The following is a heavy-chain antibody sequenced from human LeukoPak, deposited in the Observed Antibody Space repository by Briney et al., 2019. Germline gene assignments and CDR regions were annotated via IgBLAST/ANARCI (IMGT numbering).Heavy chain of an antibody. CDR1: GFAFGDYA. CDR2: IRGDGRTT. J-gene: IGHJ4*02. V-gene: IGHV3-43*02. Sequence: PGGSLRLSCAASGFAFGDYAMHWVRQAPGKGLEWVSLIRGDGRTTSYAGSVKGRFTISRDNSKNSLYLQMSSLRGEDTAMYYCAKDAVAGTWLHYWGQGTLVTVSS. D-gene: IGHD6-19*01. CDR3: AKDAVAGTWLHY.